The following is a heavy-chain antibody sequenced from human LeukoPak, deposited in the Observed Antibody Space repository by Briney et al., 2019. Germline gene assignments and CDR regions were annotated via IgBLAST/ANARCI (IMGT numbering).Heavy chain of an antibody. J-gene: IGHJ4*02. CDR1: GYTFTHSN. CDR2: INPYSGVT. CDR3: ARGGCSSTSCYAYDY. V-gene: IGHV1-2*02. Sequence: ASVKVSCKSSGYTFTHSNMHWVRQAPGQGLEWMGWINPYSGVTNYAQKFQARVTMTRDTSIRTAYMELSSLESEDTAVYYCARGGCSSTSCYAYDYWGQGTLVTVSS. D-gene: IGHD2-2*01.